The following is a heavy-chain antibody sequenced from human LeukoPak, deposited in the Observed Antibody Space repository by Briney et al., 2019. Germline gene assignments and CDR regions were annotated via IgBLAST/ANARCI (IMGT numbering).Heavy chain of an antibody. J-gene: IGHJ4*02. V-gene: IGHV4-34*01. Sequence: SETLSLTCTVSGGSISSYYWSWIRQPPGKGLEWIGEINHSGSTNYNPSLKSRVTISVDTSKNQFSLKLSSVTAADTAVYYCARGWQQQLVRPPDYWGQGTLVTVSS. D-gene: IGHD6-13*01. CDR3: ARGWQQQLVRPPDY. CDR2: INHSGST. CDR1: GGSISSYY.